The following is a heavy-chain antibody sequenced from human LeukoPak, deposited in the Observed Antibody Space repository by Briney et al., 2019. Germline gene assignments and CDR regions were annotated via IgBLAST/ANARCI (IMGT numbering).Heavy chain of an antibody. J-gene: IGHJ3*01. D-gene: IGHD6-13*01. CDR2: ISNSGSTI. CDR1: GFTFSSFE. Sequence: PGGSLRLSCAASGFTFSSFEMNWVRQAPGKGLEWIAYISNSGSTIYYADSVKGRFTISRDNAKNSLYLQMNSLRAEDTAVYYWARDPGSTWRAFDFWGQGTMVTVSS. V-gene: IGHV3-48*03. CDR3: ARDPGSTWRAFDF.